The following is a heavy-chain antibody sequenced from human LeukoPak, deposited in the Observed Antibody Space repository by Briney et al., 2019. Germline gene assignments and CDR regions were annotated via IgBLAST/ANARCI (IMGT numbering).Heavy chain of an antibody. CDR2: INPSGGST. CDR1: GYTFTSYY. V-gene: IGHV1-46*01. CDR3: ASGEAYYDFWSGYKAFDY. D-gene: IGHD3-3*01. J-gene: IGHJ4*02. Sequence: ASVKVSCKASGYTFTSYYMHWVRRAPGQGLEWMGIINPSGGSTSYAQKFQGRVTMTRDTSTSTVYMELSSLRSEDTAVYYCASGEAYYDFWSGYKAFDYWGQGTLVTVSS.